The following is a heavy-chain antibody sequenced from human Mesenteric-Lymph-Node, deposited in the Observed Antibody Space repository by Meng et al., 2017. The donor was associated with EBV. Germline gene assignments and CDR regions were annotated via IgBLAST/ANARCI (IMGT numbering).Heavy chain of an antibody. CDR1: GGSFSSDTW. J-gene: IGHJ4*02. V-gene: IGHV4-4*02. Sequence: QVQLQESGPGLVKPLGTLSLTCAVFGGSFSSDTWWTWVRQPPGRGLEWIGEIHHSGNTNYNPSFKSRVTVSGDLSKNQFSLHLTSVTAADTAVYYCAQIADYDRLHFLDHWGQGTLVTVSS. D-gene: IGHD4-11*01. CDR3: AQIADYDRLHFLDH. CDR2: IHHSGNT.